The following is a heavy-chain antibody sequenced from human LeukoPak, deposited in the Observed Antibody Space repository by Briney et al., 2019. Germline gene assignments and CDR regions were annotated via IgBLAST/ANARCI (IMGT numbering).Heavy chain of an antibody. CDR2: INHSGST. Sequence: SETLSLTCAVYGGSFSGYYWSWIRQPPGKGLEWIGEINHSGSTNYNPSLKSRVTISVDTSKNQFSLKLSSVTAADTAVYYCARHRSGNYGLKYYFDYWGQGTLVTVSS. CDR3: ARHRSGNYGLKYYFDY. D-gene: IGHD1-26*01. CDR1: GGSFSGYY. V-gene: IGHV4-34*01. J-gene: IGHJ4*02.